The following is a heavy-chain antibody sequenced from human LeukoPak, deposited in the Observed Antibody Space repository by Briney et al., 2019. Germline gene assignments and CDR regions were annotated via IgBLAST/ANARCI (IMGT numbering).Heavy chain of an antibody. Sequence: PSETLSLTCTVSGGSVDNSAYHWGWIRQPPGKGLEWIASVSYSGSSSYNASLKSRVTISVDTSKNQFSLKLSSVTAADTAVYYCARDRLVQLERTGELDYWGQGTLVTVSS. CDR3: ARDRLVQLERTGELDY. V-gene: IGHV4-39*07. J-gene: IGHJ4*02. D-gene: IGHD1-1*01. CDR2: VSYSGSS. CDR1: GGSVDNSAYH.